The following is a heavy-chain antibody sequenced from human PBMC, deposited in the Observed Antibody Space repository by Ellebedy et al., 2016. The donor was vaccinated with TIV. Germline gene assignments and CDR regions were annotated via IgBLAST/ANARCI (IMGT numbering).Heavy chain of an antibody. J-gene: IGHJ5*02. CDR3: ARDRGNLLEGNWFDP. CDR1: GGTFSSYA. Sequence: ASVKVSCKASGGTFSSYAINWVRQAPGQGLEWMGWISAHNGNTTYAQKFQGRVTVTTDTSTTTAYMELRGLRSDDTAVYYCARDRGNLLEGNWFDPWGQGTLVTVSS. V-gene: IGHV1-18*01. CDR2: ISAHNGNT.